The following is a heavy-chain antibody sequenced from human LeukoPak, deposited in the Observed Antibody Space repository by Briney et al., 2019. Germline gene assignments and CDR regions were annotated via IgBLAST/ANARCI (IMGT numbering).Heavy chain of an antibody. J-gene: IGHJ4*02. CDR1: GFTFSSHG. CDR3: AKEYCGGNCYQDYFDY. CDR2: ISHDGSHK. V-gene: IGHV3-30*18. Sequence: PGRSLRLSCAASGFTFSSHGMHWVRQAPGKGLEWVAVISHDGSHKYYADSVKGRFTISRDNSKNTLYLQMNSLRAEDTALYYCAKEYCGGNCYQDYFDYWGQGTLVTVSS. D-gene: IGHD2-21*02.